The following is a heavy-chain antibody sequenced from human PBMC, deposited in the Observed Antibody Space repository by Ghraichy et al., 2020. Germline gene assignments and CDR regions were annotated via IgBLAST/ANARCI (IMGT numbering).Heavy chain of an antibody. V-gene: IGHV3-53*01. CDR2: IYSAGYA. Sequence: GGSLRLSCAASGFTVTTNSMSWVRQAPGKGLEWVSVIYSAGYAYYADSVKGRFTISRDTSKNTLYLHMNSLRAEDTAFYYCAGDPPGGSGFYYFTYWGQGTLVTVSS. J-gene: IGHJ4*02. CDR3: AGDPPGGSGFYYFTY. D-gene: IGHD6-19*01. CDR1: GFTVTTNS.